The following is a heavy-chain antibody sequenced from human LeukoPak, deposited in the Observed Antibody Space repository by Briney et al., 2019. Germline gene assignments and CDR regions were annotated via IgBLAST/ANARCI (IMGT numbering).Heavy chain of an antibody. D-gene: IGHD5-18*01. J-gene: IGHJ4*02. CDR2: INPNSGGT. CDR3: ARAHREGDPARSWIQLWFDY. V-gene: IGHV1-2*02. CDR1: GYTFTGYF. Sequence: ASMKVSCKASGYTFTGYFIHWVRQASGQGLEWMGWINPNSGGTNYAQKFQGRVTMTRDTSISTAYMELSRLRSDDTAVYYCARAHREGDPARSWIQLWFDYWGQGTLVTVSS.